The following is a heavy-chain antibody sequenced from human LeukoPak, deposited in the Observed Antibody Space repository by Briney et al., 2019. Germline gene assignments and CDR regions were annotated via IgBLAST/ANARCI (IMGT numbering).Heavy chain of an antibody. J-gene: IGHJ6*02. V-gene: IGHV3-23*01. D-gene: IGHD6-13*01. CDR1: GFTFSSYA. CDR2: ISGSGGST. Sequence: TGGSLRLSCAASGFTFSSYAMSWVRQAPGKGLEWVSAISGSGGSTYYADSVKGRFTISRDNSKNTLYLQMNSLRAEDTAVYYCAKDGGSSWSRYYDYGMDVWGQGTTVTVSS. CDR3: AKDGGSSWSRYYDYGMDV.